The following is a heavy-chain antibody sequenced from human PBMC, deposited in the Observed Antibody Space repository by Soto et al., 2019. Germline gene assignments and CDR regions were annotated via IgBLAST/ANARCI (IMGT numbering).Heavy chain of an antibody. CDR3: ARDGGYSYGPDY. Sequence: QVQLVESGGGVVQPGRSLRLSCAASGFTFSTYGRHWVRQAPGKGLEWVAVIWYDGSNKYYADSVKGRFTISRDNSKNTLFLQMNSLRAEDTAVYYCARDGGYSYGPDYWGQGTLVTVSS. V-gene: IGHV3-33*01. CDR2: IWYDGSNK. D-gene: IGHD5-18*01. CDR1: GFTFSTYG. J-gene: IGHJ4*02.